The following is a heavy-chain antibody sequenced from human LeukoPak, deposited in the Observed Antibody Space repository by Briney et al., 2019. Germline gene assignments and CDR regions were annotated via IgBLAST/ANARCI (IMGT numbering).Heavy chain of an antibody. J-gene: IGHJ4*02. D-gene: IGHD3-22*01. CDR2: ISGSGGST. Sequence: GGSLRPSCAASGFTFSSYAMTWVRQAPGKGLEWVSTISGSGGSTYYADSVKGRFTISRDNSKNTLYLQMNTLRAEDTAVYYCAKDGPMGITLIVEFDYWGQGTLVTVSS. CDR1: GFTFSSYA. CDR3: AKDGPMGITLIVEFDY. V-gene: IGHV3-23*01.